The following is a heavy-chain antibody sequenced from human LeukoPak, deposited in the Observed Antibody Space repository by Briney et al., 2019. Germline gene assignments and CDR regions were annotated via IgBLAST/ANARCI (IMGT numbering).Heavy chain of an antibody. J-gene: IGHJ4*02. CDR1: GFTVSSNY. D-gene: IGHD6-13*01. CDR2: IYSGGST. CDR3: ARDGWIAAAGY. V-gene: IGHV3-66*02. Sequence: GGSLRLSCAASGFTVSSNYMSWVRQAPGKGLEWVSVIYSGGSTYYADSVKGRFTISRDNSKNTLYLQMNSLRAENTAVYYCARDGWIAAAGYWGQGTLVTVSS.